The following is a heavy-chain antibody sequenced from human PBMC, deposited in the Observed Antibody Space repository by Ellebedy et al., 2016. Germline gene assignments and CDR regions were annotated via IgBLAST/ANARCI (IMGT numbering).Heavy chain of an antibody. J-gene: IGHJ3*01. CDR1: GFSVSSND. V-gene: IGHV3-53*01. Sequence: GGSLRLXXAVSGFSVSSNDMSRVRQAPGKGLELVSLIYGGGASYYADSVKGRFTISRDNSKKTLYLQMSGLGVEDTAVYYCVTRHNGAFDLWGQGTMVTVSS. CDR3: VTRHNGAFDL. CDR2: IYGGGAS. D-gene: IGHD2-8*01.